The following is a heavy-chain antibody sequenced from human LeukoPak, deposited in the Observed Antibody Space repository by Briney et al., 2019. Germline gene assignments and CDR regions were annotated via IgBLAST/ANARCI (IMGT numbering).Heavy chain of an antibody. V-gene: IGHV3-23*01. CDR2: ISTGGGTT. CDR3: AKDWAYGDYPLNY. D-gene: IGHD4-17*01. Sequence: GGSLRLSCAASGFTFSSHAMSWVRQAPGKGLGWVLGISTGGGTTYYADSVKGRFTISRDNSKITLYLQMNSLTAEDTAVYYCAKDWAYGDYPLNYWGQGTLVTVSS. CDR1: GFTFSSHA. J-gene: IGHJ4*02.